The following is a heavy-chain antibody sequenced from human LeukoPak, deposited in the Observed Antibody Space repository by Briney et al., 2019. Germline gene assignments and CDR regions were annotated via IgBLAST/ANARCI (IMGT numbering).Heavy chain of an antibody. Sequence: GASLKISCKGSGYSFTNYWINWVRRMPGKGLEWMGIIYPGDSDTRYSPSFQGQVTISADKSISTAYLQWSSLKASDTAMYYCARLRESIRVNWFDPWGQGTLVTVSS. CDR3: ARLRESIRVNWFDP. V-gene: IGHV5-51*01. CDR2: IYPGDSDT. J-gene: IGHJ5*02. D-gene: IGHD1-14*01. CDR1: GYSFTNYW.